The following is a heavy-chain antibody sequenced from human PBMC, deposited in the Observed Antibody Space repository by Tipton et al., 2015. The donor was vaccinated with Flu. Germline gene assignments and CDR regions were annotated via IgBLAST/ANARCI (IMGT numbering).Heavy chain of an antibody. V-gene: IGHV3-23*05. CDR2: MFRTGSP. CDR1: GFIFTATG. J-gene: IGHJ5*02. D-gene: IGHD6-19*01. Sequence: GSLRLSCVTSGFIFTATGMSWVRQVPGKGLEWVAAMFRTGSPYYSDFVEGRFTMSRDESKNTVYLQMTSLRAEDTAVYYCVTGAFASGWPISWGQGTLVTVSS. CDR3: VTGAFASGWPIS.